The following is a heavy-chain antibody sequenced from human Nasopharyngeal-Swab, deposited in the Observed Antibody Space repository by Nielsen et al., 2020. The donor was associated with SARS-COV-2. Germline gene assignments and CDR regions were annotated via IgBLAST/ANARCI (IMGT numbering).Heavy chain of an antibody. J-gene: IGHJ4*02. CDR2: IGAYNGNT. CDR1: GYIFTSYD. Sequence: ASVKVSCKASGYIFTSYDISWVRQARGQGLEWMGWIGAYNGNTNYAQKFQDRVTMTTDTSTSTVYMEPRSPRSDDTAVYYCARHGVAEDYWGQGTLVTVSS. V-gene: IGHV1-18*01. D-gene: IGHD3-3*01. CDR3: ARHGVAEDY.